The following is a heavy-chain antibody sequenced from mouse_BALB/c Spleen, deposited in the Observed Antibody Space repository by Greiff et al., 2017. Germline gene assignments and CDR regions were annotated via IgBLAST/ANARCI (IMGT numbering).Heavy chain of an antibody. CDR3: ARKSSYYRYGYFDV. D-gene: IGHD2-14*01. CDR1: GFSLTSYG. V-gene: IGHV2-2*02. J-gene: IGHJ1*01. CDR2: IWSGGST. Sequence: VQLQESGPGLVAPSQSLSITCTVSGFSLTSYGVHWVRQSPGKGLEWLGVIWSGGSTDYNAAFISRLSISKDNSKSQVFFKMNSLQANDTAIYYCARKSSYYRYGYFDVWGAGTTVTVSS.